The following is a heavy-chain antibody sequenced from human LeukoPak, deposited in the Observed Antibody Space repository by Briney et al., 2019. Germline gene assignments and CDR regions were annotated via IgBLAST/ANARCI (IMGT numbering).Heavy chain of an antibody. D-gene: IGHD2-15*01. CDR2: ISYDGSNK. CDR1: GFSFSSYG. CDR3: AREGTTARYCSGGSCYTTFNYFDY. V-gene: IGHV3-30*19. Sequence: PGGSLRLSCAASGFSFSSYGMHWVRQAPGKGLEWVAVISYDGSNKYYADSVKGRFTISRDNSKNTLYLQMNSLRAEDTAVYYCAREGTTARYCSGGSCYTTFNYFDYWGQGTLVTVSS. J-gene: IGHJ4*02.